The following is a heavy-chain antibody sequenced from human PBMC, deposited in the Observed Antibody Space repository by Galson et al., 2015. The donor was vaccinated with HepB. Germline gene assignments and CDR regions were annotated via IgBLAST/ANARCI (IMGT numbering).Heavy chain of an antibody. CDR1: GFTFSTYA. V-gene: IGHV3-23*01. J-gene: IGHJ4*02. D-gene: IGHD2-8*02. Sequence: SQRLSCAASGFTFSTYAMSWVRQAPGKGLEWVSGITGTGAYTDYADSVKGRFTISRDNAKNTLSLQMNSVRAEDTAVYYCAKDRDAYCIGGVCYKVGFDYWGQGTLVAVSS. CDR2: ITGTGAYT. CDR3: AKDRDAYCIGGVCYKVGFDY.